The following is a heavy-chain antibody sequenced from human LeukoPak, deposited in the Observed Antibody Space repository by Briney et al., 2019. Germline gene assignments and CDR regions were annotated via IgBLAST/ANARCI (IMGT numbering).Heavy chain of an antibody. CDR2: IYTSGST. CDR3: ARSTSGSVWDPPCFDY. D-gene: IGHD3-3*01. J-gene: IGHJ4*02. V-gene: IGHV4-61*02. CDR1: GGSISSGDYY. Sequence: PSETLSLTCTVSGGSISSGDYYWSWIRQPAGKGLEWIGRIYTSGSTNYNPSLKSRVTMSVDTSKNQFSLKLSSVTAADTAVYYCARSTSGSVWDPPCFDYWGQGTLVTVSS.